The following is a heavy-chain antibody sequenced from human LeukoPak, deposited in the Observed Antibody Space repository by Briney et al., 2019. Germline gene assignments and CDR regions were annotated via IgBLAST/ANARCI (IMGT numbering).Heavy chain of an antibody. Sequence: AGGSLRLPCAASGFTFSSYGMHWVRQAPGKGLEWVAVISYDGSNKYYADSVKGRFTISRDNSKNTLYLQMNSLRAEDTAVYYCAKDHRSDFVGVTGTLDYWGQGTLVTVSS. V-gene: IGHV3-30*18. D-gene: IGHD1-20*01. CDR1: GFTFSSYG. J-gene: IGHJ4*02. CDR3: AKDHRSDFVGVTGTLDY. CDR2: ISYDGSNK.